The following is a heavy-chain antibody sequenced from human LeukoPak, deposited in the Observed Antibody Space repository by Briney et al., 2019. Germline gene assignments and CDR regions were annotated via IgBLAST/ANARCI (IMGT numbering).Heavy chain of an antibody. J-gene: IGHJ4*02. CDR1: AFSLNAYN. V-gene: IGHV3-21*04. Sequence: GGSLRLSCAASAFSLNAYNMNWVRQAPGKGLEWVSSISYTGTYIYYADSVKGRFTISRDNSKNTLYLQMNSLRAEDTAVYYCARLGMIQAYSTEDFWGQGTLVTVSS. D-gene: IGHD6-13*01. CDR3: ARLGMIQAYSTEDF. CDR2: ISYTGTYI.